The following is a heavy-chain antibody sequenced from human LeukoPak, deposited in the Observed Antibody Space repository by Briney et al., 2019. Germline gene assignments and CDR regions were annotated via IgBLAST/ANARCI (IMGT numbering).Heavy chain of an antibody. CDR2: IYYSGST. J-gene: IGHJ4*02. D-gene: IGHD3-22*01. CDR3: ARGSDYYDSSGLNYFDF. Sequence: SDTLSLPCSVSSRPHRRGDHQGTRVPQPPARGLEWNGYIYYSGSTYYNPSLKSRVTLSVDTSKNQFSLTLRSVTAADTAVYYCARGSDYYDSSGLNYFDFWGQGTLVTVSS. V-gene: IGHV4-30-4*02. CDR1: SRPHRRGDHQ.